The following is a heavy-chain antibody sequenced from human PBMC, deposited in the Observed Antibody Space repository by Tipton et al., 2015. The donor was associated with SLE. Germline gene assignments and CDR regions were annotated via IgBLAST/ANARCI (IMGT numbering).Heavy chain of an antibody. J-gene: IGHJ4*02. Sequence: SLRLSCAASGFTFSSYGMHWVRQAPGKGLEWVAVIWDDGSNKYYADSVKGRFTISSDNSKNTLYLQMNSLRVEDTAMYYCAKDGGASSDYFDYWGQGTLVTVSS. CDR1: GFTFSSYG. CDR2: IWDDGSNK. V-gene: IGHV3-30*18. D-gene: IGHD3-22*01. CDR3: AKDGGASSDYFDY.